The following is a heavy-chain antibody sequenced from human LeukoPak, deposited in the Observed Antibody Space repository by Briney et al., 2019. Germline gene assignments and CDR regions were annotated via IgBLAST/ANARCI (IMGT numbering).Heavy chain of an antibody. Sequence: ASVKVSCKASGYSFASYGINWVRQAPGQGLEWMGWVSPYNGRTKYAQKLQDRATMTTDTSTTTAYMELRSLTSDDTAVYYCARTRFTSIMGEGDYWGQGTLVTVSS. CDR2: VSPYNGRT. D-gene: IGHD1-26*01. CDR1: GYSFASYG. V-gene: IGHV1-18*01. CDR3: ARTRFTSIMGEGDY. J-gene: IGHJ4*02.